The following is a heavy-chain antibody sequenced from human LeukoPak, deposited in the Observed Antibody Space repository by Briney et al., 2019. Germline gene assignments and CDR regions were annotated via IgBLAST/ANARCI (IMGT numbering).Heavy chain of an antibody. V-gene: IGHV5-51*01. Sequence: PGASLKISCKGSGYIFTSYWIGWVRPMPGKGLGWMGIIYPGDSDTRYSPSFQGQVTISADKSISTAYLQWSSLKASDTAMYYCARYYSSSSFDYWGQGTLVTVSS. CDR1: GYIFTSYW. J-gene: IGHJ4*02. CDR3: ARYYSSSSFDY. D-gene: IGHD6-6*01. CDR2: IYPGDSDT.